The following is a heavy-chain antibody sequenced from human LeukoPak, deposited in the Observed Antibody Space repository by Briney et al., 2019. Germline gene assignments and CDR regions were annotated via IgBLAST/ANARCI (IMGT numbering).Heavy chain of an antibody. CDR2: IHAGDSDT. Sequence: GESLKISCKGSGYSFSSYWIAWVRQKPGKGLEWMGIIHAGDSDTRYSPSFQGQVTMSADKSISTAYLQWSSLKASDTAMYYCARRALLYESIDYWGQGTLVTVSS. V-gene: IGHV5-51*01. J-gene: IGHJ4*02. CDR1: GYSFSSYW. D-gene: IGHD3-22*01. CDR3: ARRALLYESIDY.